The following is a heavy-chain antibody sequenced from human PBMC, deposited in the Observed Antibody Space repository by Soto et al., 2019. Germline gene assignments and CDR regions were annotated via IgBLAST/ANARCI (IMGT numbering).Heavy chain of an antibody. J-gene: IGHJ4*02. CDR1: GFSFSDQY. V-gene: IGHV3-72*01. D-gene: IGHD4-17*01. CDR2: TINVANGYTT. Sequence: ELQLVESGGCLVQPGGSLRLSCAASGFSFSDQYIDWVRQAPGKGLEWVGRTINVANGYTTQYGASVKDRLTMSREVSKNSLYLQMNSLKTEDTAVYYCAREAVVNGYGHYTFGYLGQGTLVTVSA. CDR3: AREAVVNGYGHYTFGY.